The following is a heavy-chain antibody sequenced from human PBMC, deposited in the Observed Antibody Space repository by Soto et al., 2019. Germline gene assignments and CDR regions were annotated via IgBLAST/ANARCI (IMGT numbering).Heavy chain of an antibody. CDR1: GFTFRSYG. J-gene: IGHJ3*01. D-gene: IGHD2-2*03. CDR2: LWYDGSSK. CDR3: ARWIEFSAFDV. V-gene: IGHV3-33*01. Sequence: QEQLVESGGGVVQPGRSLRLSCVASGFTFRSYGMYWVRQAPGKGLEWVATLWYDGSSKYYADSVKGRFIISRDNSNNTLYLQLNSLRVDDTAVYYCARWIEFSAFDVWGQGTLVTVSA.